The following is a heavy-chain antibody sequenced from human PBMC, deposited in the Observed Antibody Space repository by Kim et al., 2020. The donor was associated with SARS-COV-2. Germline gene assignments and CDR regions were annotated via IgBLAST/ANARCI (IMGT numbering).Heavy chain of an antibody. CDR1: GLTFNTCW. CDR2: INPDGNDK. CDR3: ARDPSYGAIDF. J-gene: IGHJ4*02. D-gene: IGHD3-10*01. Sequence: GGSLRLSCGASGLTFNTCWMTWVRRAPGKGLEWVAEINPDGNDKYYVDSVKGRFTISRDNPKNSLYLQMNSLRVEDTAVYYCARDPSYGAIDFWGQGTLVTVSS. V-gene: IGHV3-7*03.